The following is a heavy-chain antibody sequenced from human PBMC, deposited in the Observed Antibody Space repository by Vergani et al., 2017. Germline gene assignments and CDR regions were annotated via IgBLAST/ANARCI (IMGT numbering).Heavy chain of an antibody. D-gene: IGHD5-12*01. CDR2: IYYSGST. CDR3: ARGTVGYDRSPFQAFDI. V-gene: IGHV4-59*01. J-gene: IGHJ3*02. CDR1: GGSLSSYY. Sequence: QVQLQESGPGLVKPSETLSLTCTVSGGSLSSYYWSWIRQPPGKGLEWIGYIYYSGSTNYNPSLKSRVTISVDTSKNKFSLKLSSLAAADTAVYYCARGTVGYDRSPFQAFDIWGQGTMVTVSS.